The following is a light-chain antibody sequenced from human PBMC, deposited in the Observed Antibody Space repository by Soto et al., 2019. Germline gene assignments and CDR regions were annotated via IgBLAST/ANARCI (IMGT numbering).Light chain of an antibody. CDR3: SSYTSTMTNV. CDR1: SSDVGGFNS. V-gene: IGLV2-14*03. CDR2: DVV. J-gene: IGLJ1*01. Sequence: SVVTQPGSVSGSPGQSNTISCTGTSSDVGGFNSVSWYQLRPGTAPKLILYDVVDRPSGVSYRFSGSKSGNTASLTISGLQAADEADYFCSSYTSTMTNVFGSGTKVTVL.